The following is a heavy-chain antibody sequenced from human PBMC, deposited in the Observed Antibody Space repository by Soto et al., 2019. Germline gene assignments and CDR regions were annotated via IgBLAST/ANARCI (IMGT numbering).Heavy chain of an antibody. CDR1: GGSISSGGYY. D-gene: IGHD3-10*01. CDR2: IYYSGST. Sequence: SETLSLTCTVSGGSISSGGYYWSWIRQHPGKGLEWIGYIYYSGSTYYNPSLKSRVTISVDTSKNQFSLKLSSVTAADTAVYYCARDLYYGSGVRFDPWGQGTPVTVSS. J-gene: IGHJ5*02. CDR3: ARDLYYGSGVRFDP. V-gene: IGHV4-31*03.